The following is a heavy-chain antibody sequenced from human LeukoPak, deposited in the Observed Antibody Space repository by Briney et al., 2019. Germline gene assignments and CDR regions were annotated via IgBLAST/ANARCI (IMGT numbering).Heavy chain of an antibody. D-gene: IGHD3-16*01. CDR2: TYYWSKWYY. Sequence: SQTLSLTCAISGDSVSGSGVGWHWIRQSPSRGLEWLGKTYYWSKWYYDYAESVKSRITIKPDTSKNQFSLQLNSVTPEDTAVYYCARGPLGFFYYWGQGILVTVSS. V-gene: IGHV6-1*01. CDR3: ARGPLGFFYY. J-gene: IGHJ4*02. CDR1: GDSVSGSGVG.